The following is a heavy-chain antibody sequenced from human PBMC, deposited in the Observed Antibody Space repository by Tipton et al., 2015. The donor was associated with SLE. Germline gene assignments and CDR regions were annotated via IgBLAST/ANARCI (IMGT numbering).Heavy chain of an antibody. J-gene: IGHJ4*02. CDR2: IYYSGST. V-gene: IGHV4-39*07. D-gene: IGHD6-19*01. CDR1: GGSISSSSYY. CDR3: ARGNMKQWLADY. Sequence: TLSLTCTVSGGSISSSSYYWGWIRQPPGKGLEWIGSIYYSGSTYYNPSLKSRVTISVDTSKNQFSLKLSSVTAADTAVYYCARGNMKQWLADYWGQGTLVTVSS.